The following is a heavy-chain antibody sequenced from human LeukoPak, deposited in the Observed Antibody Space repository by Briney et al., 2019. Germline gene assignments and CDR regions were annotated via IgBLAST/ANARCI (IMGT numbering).Heavy chain of an antibody. D-gene: IGHD6-19*01. CDR3: ARDGSPYSSGWIDH. J-gene: IGHJ4*02. CDR2: IYISGTT. Sequence: PSETLSLTCTVSGGSISSYYWSWIRQPAGKGLEWIGRIYISGTTNYNPSLKSRVTISVDKSKNQFSLKLNSVTAADTAVYYCARDGSPYSSGWIDHWGQGTLVTVSS. V-gene: IGHV4-4*07. CDR1: GGSISSYY.